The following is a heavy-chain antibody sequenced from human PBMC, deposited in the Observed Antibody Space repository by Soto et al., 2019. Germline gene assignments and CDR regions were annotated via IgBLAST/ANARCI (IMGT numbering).Heavy chain of an antibody. D-gene: IGHD3-22*01. V-gene: IGHV3-53*02. CDR2: IYSGCST. Sequence: EVQLVETGGGLIQPGGSLRLSCAASGFTVSSNYMSWVRQAPGKGLEWVSVIYSGCSTYYADSVKGRFTISRDNSKNTLYLQMNSLRAEDTAVYYCARAAHYYDSSGYYVPYYYYGMDVWGQGTTVTVSS. CDR1: GFTVSSNY. CDR3: ARAAHYYDSSGYYVPYYYYGMDV. J-gene: IGHJ6*02.